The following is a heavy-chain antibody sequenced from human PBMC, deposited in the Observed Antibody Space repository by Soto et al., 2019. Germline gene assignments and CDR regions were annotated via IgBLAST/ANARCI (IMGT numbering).Heavy chain of an antibody. Sequence: QVQLQQWGAGLLKSSETLSLTCAVYGGSFSGYYWSWIRQPPGKGLEWIGEIDHGGSPYFSPSLKSRVPISIDTSKNQFSLHLRSVTAADTAVYYCARRRSDSSGWGVRYYYAMDVWGQGTTVTVSS. CDR1: GGSFSGYY. D-gene: IGHD6-19*01. J-gene: IGHJ6*02. CDR2: IDHGGSP. CDR3: ARRRSDSSGWGVRYYYAMDV. V-gene: IGHV4-34*02.